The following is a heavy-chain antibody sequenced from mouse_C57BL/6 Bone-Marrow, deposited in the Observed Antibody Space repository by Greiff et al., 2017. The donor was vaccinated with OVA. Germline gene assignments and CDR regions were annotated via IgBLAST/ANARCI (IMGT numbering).Heavy chain of an antibody. J-gene: IGHJ4*01. CDR2: IWRGGST. CDR1: GFSLTSYG. Sequence: VQLVESGPGLVQPSQSLSITCTVSGFSLTSYGVHWVRQSPGKGLEWLGVIWRGGSTDYNAAFMSRLSITKDNSKSQVFFKMNSLQADDTAIYYCAKNGDGYYLYYAMDYWGQGTSVTVSS. CDR3: AKNGDGYYLYYAMDY. D-gene: IGHD2-3*01. V-gene: IGHV2-5*01.